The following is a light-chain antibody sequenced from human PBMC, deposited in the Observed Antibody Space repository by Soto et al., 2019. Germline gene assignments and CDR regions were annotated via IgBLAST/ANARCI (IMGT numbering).Light chain of an antibody. V-gene: IGKV3-15*01. CDR1: QSVSGK. Sequence: EIVMTQSPATLSVSPGEGATLSCRASQSVSGKLAWYQQKPGQAPRLLIYGTSTRPTGIPARFSGSGSGTEFTLTITSLQSEDFAGYFCQQYSNWPPSFGPGTKVDIK. CDR3: QQYSNWPPS. J-gene: IGKJ3*01. CDR2: GTS.